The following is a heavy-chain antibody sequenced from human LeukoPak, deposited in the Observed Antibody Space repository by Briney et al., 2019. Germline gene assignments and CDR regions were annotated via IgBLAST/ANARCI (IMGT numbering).Heavy chain of an antibody. D-gene: IGHD3-10*01. CDR2: IYTSGST. CDR3: ARDGVRGLTFNWFDP. CDR1: GGSISSYY. J-gene: IGHJ5*02. V-gene: IGHV4-4*07. Sequence: PSETPSLTCTVSGGSISSYYWSWIRQPAGKGLEWIGRIYTSGSTNYNPSLKSRVTMSVDTSKNQFSLKLSSVTAADTAVYYCARDGVRGLTFNWFDPWGQGTLVTVSS.